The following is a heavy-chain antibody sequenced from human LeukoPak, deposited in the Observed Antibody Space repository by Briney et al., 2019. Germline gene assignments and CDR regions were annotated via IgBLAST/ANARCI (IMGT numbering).Heavy chain of an antibody. D-gene: IGHD4-17*01. J-gene: IGHJ3*02. V-gene: IGHV3-11*01. Sequence: GVSLRLSCAASGFTFREYYMRGVRRARGKGLVGVSFISSSGYTIYYTDSVKGRFTISRDNAKNSLYLQMNSLRAEDTAVYYCATNYGDYVGSAFDIWGQGTMVAVSS. CDR1: GFTFREYY. CDR3: ATNYGDYVGSAFDI. CDR2: ISSSGYTI.